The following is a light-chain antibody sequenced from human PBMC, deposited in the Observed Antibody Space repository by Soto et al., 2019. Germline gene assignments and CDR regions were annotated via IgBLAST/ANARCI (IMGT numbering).Light chain of an antibody. CDR3: SSHTSTTLVV. Sequence: QSALTQPASVSGSPGQSSTISCAGTSSDIGAYNYVCWYQQYPGKAPKLMIHDVSNRPSVVSIRFSGSKSGNTASLTISGLQAEDEADYYCSSHTSTTLVVVGGGTKRPVL. CDR1: SSDIGAYNY. V-gene: IGLV2-14*03. CDR2: DVS. J-gene: IGLJ2*01.